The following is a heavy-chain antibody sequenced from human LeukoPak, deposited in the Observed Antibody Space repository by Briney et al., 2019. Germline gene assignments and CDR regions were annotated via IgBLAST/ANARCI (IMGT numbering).Heavy chain of an antibody. CDR2: IIPIFGTA. D-gene: IGHD2-21*02. CDR3: ARTGGVAYCGGDCWDNWFDP. Sequence: SVKVSCKASGGTFSSYAISWVRQAPGQGLEWMGGIIPIFGTANYAQKFQGRVTITADESTSTAYMELSSLRSEDTAVYYCARTGGVAYCGGDCWDNWFDPWGQGTLVTVSS. J-gene: IGHJ5*02. CDR1: GGTFSSYA. V-gene: IGHV1-69*13.